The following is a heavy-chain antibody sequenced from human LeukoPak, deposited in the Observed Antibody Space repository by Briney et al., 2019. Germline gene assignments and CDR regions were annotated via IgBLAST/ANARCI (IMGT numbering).Heavy chain of an antibody. V-gene: IGHV4-39*07. CDR3: ARGSPKSLYYFDY. CDR2: IYYSGST. CDR1: GGSISSGSYY. Sequence: SETLSLTCTVSGGSISSGSYYWGWIRQPPGKGLEWIGSIYYSGSTNYNPSLKSRVTISVDTSKNQFSLKLSSVTAADTAVYYCARGSPKSLYYFDYWGQGTLVTVSS. J-gene: IGHJ4*02.